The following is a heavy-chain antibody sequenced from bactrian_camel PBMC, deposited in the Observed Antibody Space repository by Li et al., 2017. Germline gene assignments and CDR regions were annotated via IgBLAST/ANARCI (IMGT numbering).Heavy chain of an antibody. Sequence: QLVESGGALVQPGGSLRLSCVASGFTFSPWMYWVRQAPGKGLEWVSNINSDGSTTNYASSVKGRFTISRDNAKNTLYLQMNSLRLEDTAVYSCVRQAIGASWAFGYWGQGTQVTVS. J-gene: IGHJ6*01. CDR3: VRQAIGASWAFGY. CDR2: INSDGSTT. V-gene: IGHV3S25*01. CDR1: GFTFSPW. D-gene: IGHD1*01.